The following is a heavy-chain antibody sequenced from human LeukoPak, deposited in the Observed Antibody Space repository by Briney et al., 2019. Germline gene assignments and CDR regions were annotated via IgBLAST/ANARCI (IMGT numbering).Heavy chain of an antibody. CDR3: ARGGRGYCSSTSCYTNYYYYMDV. CDR1: GFTFSSNS. J-gene: IGHJ6*03. D-gene: IGHD2-2*02. CDR2: ISSSSSYI. Sequence: GGSLRLSCAASGFTFSSNSMNWVRQAPGKGLEWVPSISSSSSYIYYADSVKGRFTISRDNAKNSLYLQMNSLRAEDTAVYYCARGGRGYCSSTSCYTNYYYYMDVWGKGITVTVSS. V-gene: IGHV3-21*01.